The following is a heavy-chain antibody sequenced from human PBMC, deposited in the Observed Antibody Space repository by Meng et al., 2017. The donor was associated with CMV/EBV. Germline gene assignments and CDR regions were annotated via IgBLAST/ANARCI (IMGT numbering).Heavy chain of an antibody. CDR1: GGSISSSSYY. CDR3: ASRITIFGVVTAFDP. Sequence: RLQRQESGPGLVKPSETLSLTCTVSGGSISSSSYYWGWIRQPPGKGLEWIGSIYYSGSTYYNPSLKSRVTISVDTSKNQFSLKLSSVTAADTAVYYCASRITIFGVVTAFDPWGQGTLVTVSS. D-gene: IGHD3-3*01. CDR2: IYYSGST. J-gene: IGHJ5*02. V-gene: IGHV4-39*06.